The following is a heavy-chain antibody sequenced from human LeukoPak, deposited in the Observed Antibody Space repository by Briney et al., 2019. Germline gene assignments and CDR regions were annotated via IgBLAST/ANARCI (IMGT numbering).Heavy chain of an antibody. CDR1: GFTFSSYE. D-gene: IGHD3-22*01. Sequence: GGSLRLSCAASGFTFSSYEMNWVRQAPGKGLEWVSYISSSGSTIYYADSVKGRFTISRDNSKNTLYLQMNSLRAEDTAVYYCAKEGYCDSQYWGQGTMVTVSS. CDR3: AKEGYCDSQY. CDR2: ISSSGSTI. V-gene: IGHV3-48*03. J-gene: IGHJ3*01.